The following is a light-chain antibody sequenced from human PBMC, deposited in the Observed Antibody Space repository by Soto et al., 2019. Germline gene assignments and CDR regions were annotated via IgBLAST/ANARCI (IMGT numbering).Light chain of an antibody. CDR3: MQALQTPLT. CDR2: FGS. CDR1: ASLLHSNGYNS. V-gene: IGKV2-28*01. Sequence: DIVMTQSPLSLPVTPGEPASISCRSSASLLHSNGYNSLDWYVQKPGQSPQLLIYFGSYRASGVPDRFSGSGLGTDFTLKISRVEAEDVGVYYCMQALQTPLTFGGGTKVEIK. J-gene: IGKJ4*01.